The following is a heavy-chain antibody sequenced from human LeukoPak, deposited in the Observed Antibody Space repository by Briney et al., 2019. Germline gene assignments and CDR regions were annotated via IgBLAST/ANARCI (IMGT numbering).Heavy chain of an antibody. CDR2: INHSGST. D-gene: IGHD3-10*01. CDR1: GGSFSGYY. V-gene: IGHV4-34*01. Sequence: SETLSLTCAVYGGSFSGYYWSWIRQPPGKGLEWIGEINHSGSTNYNPSLKSRVTISVDTSKNQFSLKLSSVTAADTAVYYCARDRLLWFGELAYYYYMDVWGKGTTVTVSS. CDR3: ARDRLLWFGELAYYYYMDV. J-gene: IGHJ6*03.